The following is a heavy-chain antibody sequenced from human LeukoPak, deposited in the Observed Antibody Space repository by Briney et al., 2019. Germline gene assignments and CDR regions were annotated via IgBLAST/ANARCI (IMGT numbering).Heavy chain of an antibody. CDR2: INPNSGGT. D-gene: IGHD6-6*01. CDR1: GGTFSSYA. V-gene: IGHV1-2*06. CDR3: ARGLYSSSSAGTNY. Sequence: ASVKVSCKASGGTFSSYAISWVRQAPGQGPEWMGRINPNSGGTNYAQKFQGRVTMTRDTSISTAYMELSRLRSDDTAVYYCARGLYSSSSAGTNYWGQGTLVTVSS. J-gene: IGHJ4*02.